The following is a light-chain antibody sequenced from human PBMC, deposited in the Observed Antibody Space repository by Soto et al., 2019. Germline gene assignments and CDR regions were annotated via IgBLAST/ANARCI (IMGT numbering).Light chain of an antibody. Sequence: DIVMTQSPLSLPVTPGEPAPISCRSSRSLLHSNGYNFVDWYLQKPGQSPQLLIYLGSTRASGVPDRFSGSGSGTDFTLKISRVEAEDVGVYYCLQTLQAPWTFGQGTKVEIK. J-gene: IGKJ1*01. CDR2: LGS. CDR3: LQTLQAPWT. V-gene: IGKV2-28*01. CDR1: RSLLHSNGYNF.